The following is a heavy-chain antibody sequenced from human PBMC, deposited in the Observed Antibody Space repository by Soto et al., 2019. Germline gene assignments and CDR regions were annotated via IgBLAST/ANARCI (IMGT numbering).Heavy chain of an antibody. CDR2: IDPGDSNT. D-gene: IGHD3-16*01. CDR1: GYRFTYFW. V-gene: IGHV5-10-1*01. CDR3: AKQGGYYSYGMGV. J-gene: IGHJ6*02. Sequence: GDSQKISSLCSGYRFTYFWISWVRQMTGKGLEWMGRIDPGDSNTIYSPSFQGHVTISVDKSSSTSYLQWGSLKASDTAIYYCAKQGGYYSYGMGVWGQGTTVTVSS.